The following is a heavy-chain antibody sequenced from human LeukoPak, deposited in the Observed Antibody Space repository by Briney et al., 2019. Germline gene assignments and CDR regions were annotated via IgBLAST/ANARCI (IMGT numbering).Heavy chain of an antibody. D-gene: IGHD3-16*01. J-gene: IGHJ3*02. V-gene: IGHV3-21*01. CDR2: ISSSSSYI. CDR3: ARGMITFGGVTGDAFDI. Sequence: GGSLRLSCAASGFTFSSYSMNWVRQAPGKGLEWVSSISSSSSYIYYADSVKGRFTISRDNAKNSLYLQMNSLRAKDTAVYYCARGMITFGGVTGDAFDIWGQGTMVTVSS. CDR1: GFTFSSYS.